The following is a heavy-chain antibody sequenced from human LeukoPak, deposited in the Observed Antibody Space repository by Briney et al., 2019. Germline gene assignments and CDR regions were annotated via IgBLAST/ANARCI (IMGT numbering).Heavy chain of an antibody. D-gene: IGHD3-22*01. CDR2: IYSGGST. J-gene: IGHJ4*02. Sequence: GGSLRLSCAASGFTVSSNYMSWVRQAPGKGLEWVSVIYSGGSTYYADSVKGRFTISRDNAKNSLYLQMNSLRAEDTAVYYCATRSHYYDSSGSDFDYWGQGTLVTVSS. V-gene: IGHV3-53*01. CDR1: GFTVSSNY. CDR3: ATRSHYYDSSGSDFDY.